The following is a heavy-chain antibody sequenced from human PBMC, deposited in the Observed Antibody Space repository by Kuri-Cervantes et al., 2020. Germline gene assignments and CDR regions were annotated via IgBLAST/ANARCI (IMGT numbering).Heavy chain of an antibody. Sequence: SVKVSCEASGYTFTSYSINWMRQAPGQGLEWMGGIIPIFGTANYAQKFQGRVTITTDESTSTAYMELSSLRSEDTAVYYCARDRSNYAANWFDPWGQGTLVTVSS. D-gene: IGHD4-11*01. V-gene: IGHV1-69*05. CDR3: ARDRSNYAANWFDP. CDR2: IIPIFGTA. CDR1: GYTFTSYS. J-gene: IGHJ5*02.